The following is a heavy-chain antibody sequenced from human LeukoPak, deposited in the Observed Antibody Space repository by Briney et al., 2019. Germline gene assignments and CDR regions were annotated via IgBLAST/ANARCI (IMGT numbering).Heavy chain of an antibody. Sequence: PSETLSLACTVSGGSISTYYWSWIRQPAGKGLEWVGQIYTSGSTNYNPSLKSRVTISVDKSKSQLSLKLSSVTAADTAVYYCQAVTTTYSDYWGQGTLVTVSS. CDR1: GGSISTYY. D-gene: IGHD4-17*01. J-gene: IGHJ4*02. CDR3: QAVTTTYSDY. V-gene: IGHV4-4*07. CDR2: IYTSGST.